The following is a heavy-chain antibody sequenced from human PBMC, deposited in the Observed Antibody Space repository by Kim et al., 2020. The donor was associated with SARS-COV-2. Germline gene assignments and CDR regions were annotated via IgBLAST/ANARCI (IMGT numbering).Heavy chain of an antibody. D-gene: IGHD3-22*01. Sequence: SETLSLTCTVSGGSISSGGYYWSWIRQHPGKGLEWIGYIYYSGSTYYNPSLKSRVTISVDTSKNQFSLKLSSVTVADTAVYYCARARTPMIVVVINAFDIWGQGTMVTVSS. CDR2: IYYSGST. J-gene: IGHJ3*02. V-gene: IGHV4-31*03. CDR3: ARARTPMIVVVINAFDI. CDR1: GGSISSGGYY.